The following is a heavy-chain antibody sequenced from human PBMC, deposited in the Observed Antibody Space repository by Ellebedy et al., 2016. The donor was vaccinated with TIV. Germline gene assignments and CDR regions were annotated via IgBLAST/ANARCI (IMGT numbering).Heavy chain of an antibody. CDR1: GYTFTGYY. V-gene: IGHV1-2*02. Sequence: ASVKVSXXASGYTFTGYYMHWVRQAPGQGLEWMGWINPNSGGTNYAQKFQGRVTMTRDTSISTAYMELSRLRSDDTAVYYCARESSGIAVAGTLYWGQGTLVTVSS. D-gene: IGHD6-19*01. CDR2: INPNSGGT. J-gene: IGHJ4*02. CDR3: ARESSGIAVAGTLY.